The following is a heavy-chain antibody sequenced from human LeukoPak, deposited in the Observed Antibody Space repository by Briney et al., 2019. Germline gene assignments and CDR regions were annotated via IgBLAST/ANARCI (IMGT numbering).Heavy chain of an antibody. V-gene: IGHV3-33*01. D-gene: IGHD5-18*01. J-gene: IGHJ6*02. CDR2: IWYDGSNK. CDR1: GFTFSSYG. CDR3: ARDSRYSYGYNGMDV. Sequence: GGSLRLSCAASGFTFSSYGMHWVRQAPGKGLEWVAVIWYDGSNKYYADSVKGRFTISRDNSKNTLYLQMNSLRAEDTAVYYCARDSRYSYGYNGMDVWGQGTTVTVSS.